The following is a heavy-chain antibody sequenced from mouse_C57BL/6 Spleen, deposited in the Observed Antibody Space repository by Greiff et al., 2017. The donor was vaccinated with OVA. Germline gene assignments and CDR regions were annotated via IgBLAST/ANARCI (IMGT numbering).Heavy chain of an antibody. D-gene: IGHD2-3*01. CDR3: AKYYDGYPYAIGD. CDR1: GYTFTSYW. Sequence: QVQLQQSGAELAKPGASVKLSCKASGYTFTSYWMHWVKQRPGQGLEWIGYINPSSGYTKYNQKFKDKATLTADKSSSTAYMPQSRLTYEDSAVYSGAKYYDGYPYAIGDWGQGTSVTVSS. V-gene: IGHV1-7*01. CDR2: INPSSGYT. J-gene: IGHJ4*01.